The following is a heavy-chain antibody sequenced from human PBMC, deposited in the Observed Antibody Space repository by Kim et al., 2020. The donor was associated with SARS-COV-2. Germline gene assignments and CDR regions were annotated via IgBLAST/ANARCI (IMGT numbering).Heavy chain of an antibody. V-gene: IGHV1-3*01. CDR2: INAGNGNT. D-gene: IGHD2-15*01. CDR1: GYTFTSYA. Sequence: ASVKVSCKASGYTFTSYAMHWVRQAPGQSLEWMGWINAGNGNTKYSQKFQGRVTITRDTSASTAYMELSSLRSEDTAVYYCARDQGSYCSGGSCYVKKGAFDIWGQGTMVTVSS. J-gene: IGHJ3*02. CDR3: ARDQGSYCSGGSCYVKKGAFDI.